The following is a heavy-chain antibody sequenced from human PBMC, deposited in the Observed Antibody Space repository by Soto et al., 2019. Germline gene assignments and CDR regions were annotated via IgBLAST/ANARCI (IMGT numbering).Heavy chain of an antibody. CDR2: IIPILGIA. CDR1: GGTFSSYT. J-gene: IGHJ4*02. D-gene: IGHD3-22*01. CDR3: ARALLGYDSSGYYFDY. Sequence: GASVKVSCKASGGTFSSYTISWVRQAPGQGLEWMGRIIPILGIANYAQKFQGRVTITRDTSASTAYMELSSLRSDDTAVYYCARALLGYDSSGYYFDYWGQGTLVTVSS. V-gene: IGHV1-69*02.